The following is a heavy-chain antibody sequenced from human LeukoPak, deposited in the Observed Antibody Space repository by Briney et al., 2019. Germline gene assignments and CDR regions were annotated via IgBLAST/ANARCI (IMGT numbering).Heavy chain of an antibody. V-gene: IGHV4-34*01. CDR3: ARGRAAAGTLYYYYYMDV. J-gene: IGHJ6*03. CDR2: INHSGST. Sequence: SETLSRTCAVYGGSFSGYYWSWIRQPPGKGLEWIGEINHSGSTNYNPSLKSRVTISVDTSKNQFSLKLSSVTAADTAVYYCARGRAAAGTLYYYYYMDVWGKGTTVTVSS. D-gene: IGHD6-13*01. CDR1: GGSFSGYY.